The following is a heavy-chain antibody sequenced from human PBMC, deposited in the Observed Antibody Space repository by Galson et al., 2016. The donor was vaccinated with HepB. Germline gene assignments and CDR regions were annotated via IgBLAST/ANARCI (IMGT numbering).Heavy chain of an antibody. Sequence: SLRLSCAASGFAFHSYTMGWVRQAPGKGLQWVSDITPSGDSTYYADPVTGRFTISRDNSRDPLYLQMNSLRAEDTAVYYCARRASSSYYYGMDVWGQGTTVTVSS. D-gene: IGHD6-6*01. V-gene: IGHV3-23*01. CDR3: ARRASSSYYYGMDV. CDR2: ITPSGDST. J-gene: IGHJ6*02. CDR1: GFAFHSYT.